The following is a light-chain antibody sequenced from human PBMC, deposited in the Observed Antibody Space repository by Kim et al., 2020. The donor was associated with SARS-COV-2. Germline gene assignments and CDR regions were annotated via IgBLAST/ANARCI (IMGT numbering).Light chain of an antibody. CDR2: GAS. J-gene: IGKJ4*01. CDR3: QHDA. Sequence: EIVMTQSPAVVSASAGERITLSCRASQNIGYNLAWYQVRSGKAPRLLIYGASTRATGIPARFSGSGSGTDFTLTISNLQSEDFEVYYCQHDAFGGGTKVDIK. CDR1: QNIGYN. V-gene: IGKV3-15*01.